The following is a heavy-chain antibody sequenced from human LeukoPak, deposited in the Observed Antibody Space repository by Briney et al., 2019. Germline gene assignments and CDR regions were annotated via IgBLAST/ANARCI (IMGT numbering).Heavy chain of an antibody. V-gene: IGHV3-33*01. D-gene: IGHD3-22*01. Sequence: PGRCLRLSCAASGFTFSSYGMHWVRQAPGKGLEWVAVIWYDGSNKYYADSVKGRFTISRDNSKNTLYLQMNSLRAEDTAVYYCARDLRSKVVVALGGYGMDVWGQGTTVTVSS. CDR1: GFTFSSYG. CDR2: IWYDGSNK. CDR3: ARDLRSKVVVALGGYGMDV. J-gene: IGHJ6*02.